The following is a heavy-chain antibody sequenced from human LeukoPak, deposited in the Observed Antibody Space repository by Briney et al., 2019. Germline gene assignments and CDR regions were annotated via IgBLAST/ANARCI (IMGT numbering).Heavy chain of an antibody. D-gene: IGHD2-15*01. CDR1: GFTFSSYW. J-gene: IGHJ4*02. V-gene: IGHV3-74*01. Sequence: PGGSLRLSCAASGFTFSSYWMHWVRQAPGKGLVWVSRINNDGSTTNYADYVKGRFTISRDNAKNTLYLQMNSLRAEDTAVYYCARRSRGSPPYYFDYWGQGTLVTVSS. CDR3: ARRSRGSPPYYFDY. CDR2: INNDGSTT.